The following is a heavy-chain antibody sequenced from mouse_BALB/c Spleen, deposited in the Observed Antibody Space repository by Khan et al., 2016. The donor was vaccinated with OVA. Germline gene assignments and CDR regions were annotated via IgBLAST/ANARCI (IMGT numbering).Heavy chain of an antibody. CDR3: ARHNFGPVAY. D-gene: IGHD1-3*01. J-gene: IGHJ3*01. Sequence: EVELVESGGGLVKPGGSLKLSCAASGFTFSSYAMSWVRQTPEKRLAWVATLNSDGTYTYYPDSVKGRFTISRDTAKNTLYLQMSSRRSEDTAMYYCARHNFGPVAYWGQGTLVTVSA. CDR1: GFTFSSYA. V-gene: IGHV5-9-3*01. CDR2: LNSDGTYT.